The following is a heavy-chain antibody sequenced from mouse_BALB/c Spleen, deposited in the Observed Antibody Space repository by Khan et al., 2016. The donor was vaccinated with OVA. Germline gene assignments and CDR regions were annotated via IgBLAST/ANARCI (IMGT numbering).Heavy chain of an antibody. J-gene: IGHJ3*01. Sequence: QVQLQQSGAGLVRPGVSVKISCKGSGYTFTDFAMHWVKQSHAKSLEWIGVISTYYGDVTYNQNLKEKATMTVDRSSSTAYMELARLTSEDSGIFYCVRGSVNSRFAYWGQGTLVTVSA. CDR2: ISTYYGDV. V-gene: IGHV1S137*01. D-gene: IGHD1-3*01. CDR1: GYTFTDFA. CDR3: VRGSVNSRFAY.